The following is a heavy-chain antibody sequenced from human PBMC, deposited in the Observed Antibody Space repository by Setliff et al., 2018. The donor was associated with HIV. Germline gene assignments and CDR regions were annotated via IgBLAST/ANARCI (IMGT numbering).Heavy chain of an antibody. J-gene: IGHJ5*02. V-gene: IGHV4-38-2*01. CDR1: GYSISSGYY. CDR2: IYHSGST. D-gene: IGHD2-21*02. Sequence: PSETLSLTCAVSGYSISSGYYWGWIRQPPGKGLEWIGSIYHSGSTYASPSLKSRVTITVDTSKNQFSLELTSVTAADTAVYYCARHDCGGDCSINWFDPWGQGTLVTVSS. CDR3: ARHDCGGDCSINWFDP.